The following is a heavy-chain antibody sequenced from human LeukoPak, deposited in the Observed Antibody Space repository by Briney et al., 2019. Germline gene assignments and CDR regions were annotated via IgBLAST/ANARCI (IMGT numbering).Heavy chain of an antibody. CDR2: IGATGDT. V-gene: IGHV3-13*01. CDR1: GLTFSSYD. CDR3: ARNNGMDV. Sequence: GGSLRLSCVASGLTFSSYDMHWIRQAPGKGLEWVSNIGATGDTYYAGSVKGRFTISRENAKKSVYLQMNSLRAEDTALYHCARNNGMDVWGQGTTVIVSS. J-gene: IGHJ6*02.